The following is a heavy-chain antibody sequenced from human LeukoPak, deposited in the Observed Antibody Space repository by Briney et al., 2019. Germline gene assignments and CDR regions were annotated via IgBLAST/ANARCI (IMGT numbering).Heavy chain of an antibody. CDR3: ARDWANGGNPLIDY. Sequence: GSSVKVSCKASGGTFSSYAISWVRQAPGQGLEWMGRIIPIFGIANYAQKFQGRVTITADKSTSTAYMELSSLRSEDTAVYYCARDWANGGNPLIDYWGQGTLVTVSS. D-gene: IGHD4-23*01. CDR1: GGTFSSYA. V-gene: IGHV1-69*04. J-gene: IGHJ4*02. CDR2: IIPIFGIA.